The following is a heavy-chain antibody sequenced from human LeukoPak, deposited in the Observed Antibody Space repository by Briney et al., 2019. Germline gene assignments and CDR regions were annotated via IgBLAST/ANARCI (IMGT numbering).Heavy chain of an antibody. CDR3: AAESHSLYSGSYRTSYYYYMDV. CDR2: ISAYNGNT. Sequence: ASVKVSCKASGYSFTGYYMHWVRQAPGQGLEWMGWISAYNGNTNYAQKLQGRVTMTTDTSTSTAYMELRSLRSDDTAVYYCAAESHSLYSGSYRTSYYYYMDVWGKGTTVTVSS. J-gene: IGHJ6*03. CDR1: GYSFTGYY. V-gene: IGHV1-18*04. D-gene: IGHD1-26*01.